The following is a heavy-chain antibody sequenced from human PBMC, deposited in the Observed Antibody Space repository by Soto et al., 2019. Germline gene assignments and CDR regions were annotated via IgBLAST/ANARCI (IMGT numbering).Heavy chain of an antibody. Sequence: SETLSLTCTVSGDSISSSTYYWGWIRQPPGKGLEWIGCIYHTGNTYYNPSLKSRVTISVDTSTNQFSLKLSSVTAADTAVYYCARPYFSSSSMFDYWGQGTLVTVS. D-gene: IGHD6-6*01. J-gene: IGHJ4*02. V-gene: IGHV4-39*01. CDR2: IYHTGNT. CDR3: ARPYFSSSSMFDY. CDR1: GDSISSSTYY.